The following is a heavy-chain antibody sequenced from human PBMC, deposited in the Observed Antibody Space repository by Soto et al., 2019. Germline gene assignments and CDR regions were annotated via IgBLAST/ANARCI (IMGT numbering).Heavy chain of an antibody. J-gene: IGHJ3*02. CDR3: ARVDIGVYAFDI. CDR2: ICSGGSI. CDR1: YGSISSYY. V-gene: IGHV4-59*01. D-gene: IGHD3-9*01. Sequence: PSETLSLTWTISYGSISSYYWSWMRQPPCKLLGLIWYICSGGSISYNPSLRSRVTILLDTSKNQFSLRLTSATAADTAVYYCARVDIGVYAFDIWGHGTMVTVSS.